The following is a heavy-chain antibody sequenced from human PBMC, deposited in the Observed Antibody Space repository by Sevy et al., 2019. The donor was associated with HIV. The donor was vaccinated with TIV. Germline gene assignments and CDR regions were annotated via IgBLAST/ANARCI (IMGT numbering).Heavy chain of an antibody. CDR1: GYMFTGYY. Sequence: ASVKVSCKASGYMFTGYYIHWVRQAPGRGLEWMGWIIPSSGDTNYGQRFLGRVTMTRDTSINIAYMELNSLTSDDTAVYYCTRSVYGSGTYLNDYWGPGTLVTVSS. J-gene: IGHJ4*02. CDR3: TRSVYGSGTYLNDY. CDR2: IIPSSGDT. D-gene: IGHD3-10*01. V-gene: IGHV1-2*02.